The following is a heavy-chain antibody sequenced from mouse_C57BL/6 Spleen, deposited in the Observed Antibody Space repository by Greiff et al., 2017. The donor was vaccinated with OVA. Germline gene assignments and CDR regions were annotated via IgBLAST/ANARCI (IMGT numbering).Heavy chain of an antibody. CDR3: ASWYSAWFAY. D-gene: IGHD1-1*02. Sequence: EVQLVESGGGLVQPGGSLKLSCAASGFTFSDYGMAWVRQAPRKGPEWVAFISNLAYSIYYADTVTGRFTISRENAKNTLYLEMSSLRSEDTAMYYCASWYSAWFAYWGQGTLVTVSA. J-gene: IGHJ3*01. CDR1: GFTFSDYG. CDR2: ISNLAYSI. V-gene: IGHV5-15*01.